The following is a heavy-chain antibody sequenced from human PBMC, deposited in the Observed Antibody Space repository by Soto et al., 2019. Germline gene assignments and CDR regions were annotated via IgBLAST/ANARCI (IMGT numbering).Heavy chain of an antibody. CDR3: ARRDSGYIHGPPHYYYGLDV. V-gene: IGHV4-31*03. CDR2: IDYSGST. CDR1: GGSISSGGYY. J-gene: IGHJ6*02. D-gene: IGHD5-18*01. Sequence: QVQLQESGPGLVKPSQTLSLTCSVSGGSISSGGYYWCWVRQHPGKGLEWIGYIDYSGSTNYNPALKRRLRMSVDTSKNHFSLQLTSVTAAETAVYYCARRDSGYIHGPPHYYYGLDVWGQGTTVTVSS.